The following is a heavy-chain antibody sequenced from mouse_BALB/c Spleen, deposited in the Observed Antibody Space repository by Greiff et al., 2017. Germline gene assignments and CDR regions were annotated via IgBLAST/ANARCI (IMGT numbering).Heavy chain of an antibody. V-gene: IGHV2-2*02. Sequence: VQGVESGPGLVQPSQSLSITCTVSGFSLTSYGVHWVRQSPGKGLEWLGVIWSGGSTDYNAAFISRLSISKDNSKSQVFFKMNSLQANDTAIYYCARKVRREDYAMDYWGQGTSVTVSS. CDR2: IWSGGST. D-gene: IGHD2-14*01. J-gene: IGHJ4*01. CDR1: GFSLTSYG. CDR3: ARKVRREDYAMDY.